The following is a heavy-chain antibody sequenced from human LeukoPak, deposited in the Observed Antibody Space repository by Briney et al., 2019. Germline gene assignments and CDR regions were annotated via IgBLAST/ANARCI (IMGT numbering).Heavy chain of an antibody. D-gene: IGHD3-10*01. V-gene: IGHV1-18*01. CDR1: GYTFTSYG. CDR3: ARSDYYGSGSRRALFDP. CDR2: ISAYNGNT. Sequence: GESLKISCKASGYTFTSYGISWVRQAPGQGLEWMGWISAYNGNTNYAQKLQGRVTMTTDTSTSTAYMELRSLRSDDTAVYYCARSDYYGSGSRRALFDPWGQGTLVTVSS. J-gene: IGHJ5*02.